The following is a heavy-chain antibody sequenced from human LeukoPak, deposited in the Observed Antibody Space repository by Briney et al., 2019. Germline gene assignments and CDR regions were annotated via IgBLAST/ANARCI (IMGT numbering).Heavy chain of an antibody. V-gene: IGHV3-7*01. D-gene: IGHD1-26*01. CDR3: ARDPCSGSYPAEYFQH. CDR1: GFIFSSYW. J-gene: IGHJ1*01. CDR2: IKQDGSEK. Sequence: PGGSLRLSCAASGFIFSSYWMSWVRQAPGKGLEWVANIKQDGSEKYYVDSVKGRFTISRDNAKNSLYLQMNSLRAEDTAVYYCARDPCSGSYPAEYFQHWGQGTLVTVSS.